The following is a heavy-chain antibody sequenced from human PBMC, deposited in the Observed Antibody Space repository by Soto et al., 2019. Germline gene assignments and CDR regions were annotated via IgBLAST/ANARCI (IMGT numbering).Heavy chain of an antibody. Sequence: HPGGSLRLSCAASGFTVSSNYMSWVRQAPGKGLEWVSVIYSGGSTYYADSVKGRFTISRDNSKNTLYLQMNSLRAEDTAVYYCARSSSGGYCTNGVCFGNYYYYGMDVWGQGTTVTVSS. CDR1: GFTVSSNY. CDR3: ARSSSGGYCTNGVCFGNYYYYGMDV. CDR2: IYSGGST. J-gene: IGHJ6*02. V-gene: IGHV3-53*01. D-gene: IGHD2-8*01.